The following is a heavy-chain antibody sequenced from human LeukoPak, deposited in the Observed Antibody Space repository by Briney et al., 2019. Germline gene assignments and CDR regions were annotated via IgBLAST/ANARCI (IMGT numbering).Heavy chain of an antibody. V-gene: IGHV4-39*01. CDR3: ARHKDYYYSYMDV. CDR1: GGSISSSSYY. CDR2: IYYSGST. Sequence: PSETLSLTCTVSGGSISSSSYYWGWIRQPPGKRLEWIGSIYYSGSTYYNPSLTSRVTISVDTSKNQFSLKLSSVTAADTAVYYCARHKDYYYSYMDVWGKGTTVTISS. J-gene: IGHJ6*03.